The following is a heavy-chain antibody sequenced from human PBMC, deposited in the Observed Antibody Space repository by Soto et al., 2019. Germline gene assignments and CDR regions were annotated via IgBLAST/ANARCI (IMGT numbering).Heavy chain of an antibody. CDR1: EFTFSSYA. CDR3: AKQSGLLLLGYSDH. CDR2: ISASGGST. D-gene: IGHD3-22*01. V-gene: IGHV3-23*01. J-gene: IGHJ4*02. Sequence: PGGALRLSCAASEFTFSSYAMSWVRQSPGKGLEWVSGISASGGSTRYGDSVKGRFTISRDNSKNTLFLQMNSLRAEDTAVYYCAKQSGLLLLGYSDHLGQGTLVTVSS.